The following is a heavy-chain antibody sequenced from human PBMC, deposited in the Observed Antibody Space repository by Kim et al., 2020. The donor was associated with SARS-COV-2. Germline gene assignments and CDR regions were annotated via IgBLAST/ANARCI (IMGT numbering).Heavy chain of an antibody. V-gene: IGHV3-23*01. Sequence: GGSLRLSCAASGFTFSSSAMGWVRQAPGKGLEWVSTIRGGGIYTYYTDSVKGRFTISRDNSKSTLYLQMNSLRAEDTAVYYCAKDQSFTIFGLVTPGGFDIWGQGTTVTVSS. D-gene: IGHD3-3*01. J-gene: IGHJ3*02. CDR2: IRGGGIYT. CDR1: GFTFSSSA. CDR3: AKDQSFTIFGLVTPGGFDI.